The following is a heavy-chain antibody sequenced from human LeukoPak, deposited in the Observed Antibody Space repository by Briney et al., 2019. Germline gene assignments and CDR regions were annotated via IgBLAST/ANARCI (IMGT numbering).Heavy chain of an antibody. CDR3: ARDFRASSGSYAFDI. CDR2: INPNSGGT. J-gene: IGHJ3*02. V-gene: IGHV1-2*02. D-gene: IGHD3-10*01. CDR1: GYTFTGYY. Sequence: GASVKVSCKASGYTFTGYYMHWVRQAPGQGLEWMGWINPNSGGTNYAQKFQGRVTMTRDTSISTAYMELSRLRSDDTAVYYCARDFRASSGSYAFDIWGQGTMVTVSS.